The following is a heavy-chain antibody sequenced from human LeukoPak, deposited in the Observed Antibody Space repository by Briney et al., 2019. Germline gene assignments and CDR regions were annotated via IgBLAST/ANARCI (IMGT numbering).Heavy chain of an antibody. CDR2: IYSAGST. CDR3: ATSKYSSGWYYFEY. J-gene: IGHJ4*02. Sequence: PGGSLRPSCAASGITVSSNFMTWVRQAPGKGLEWVSVIYSAGSTDYADSVKGRFTISSDSSKNTLYLQMNSLRAEDTAVYYCATSKYSSGWYYFEYWGQGTLVTVSS. V-gene: IGHV3-66*01. CDR1: GITVSSNF. D-gene: IGHD6-19*01.